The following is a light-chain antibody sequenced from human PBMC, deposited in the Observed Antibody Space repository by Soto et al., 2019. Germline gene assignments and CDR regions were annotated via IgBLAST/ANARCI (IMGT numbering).Light chain of an antibody. V-gene: IGKV2-30*01. CDR1: QSLVYADGNTY. CDR3: MQTAHWPYT. Sequence: DVVMTQSPLSLPVTLGQSASISCTSSQSLVYADGNTYLNWLQQRPGQSPRRLTYKVFNRDSGVPDSFSGSASGSEFTLTISRVEAEDIGVYYCMQTAHWPYTFGRGTKLEIK. J-gene: IGKJ2*01. CDR2: KVF.